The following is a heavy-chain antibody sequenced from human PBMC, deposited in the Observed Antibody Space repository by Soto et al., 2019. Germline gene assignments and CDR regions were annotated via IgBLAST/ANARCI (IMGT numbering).Heavy chain of an antibody. J-gene: IGHJ4*02. CDR1: GGSISSYY. D-gene: IGHD5-12*01. V-gene: IGHV4-59*01. CDR2: IYYSGST. CDR3: ARGQGFSGYSGYDYGY. Sequence: QVQLQESGPGLVKPSETLSLSCTVSGGSISSYYWSWIRQPPGKGLEWIGYIYYSGSTNYNPSLTSRVTISVDTSKNQFSLKLNSVTAADTAVYYCARGQGFSGYSGYDYGYWGQGTLVTVSS.